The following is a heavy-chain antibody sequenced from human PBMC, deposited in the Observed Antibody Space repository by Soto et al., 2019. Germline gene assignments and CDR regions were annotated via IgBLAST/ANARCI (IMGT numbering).Heavy chain of an antibody. CDR3: ARESRYCSGGSCYFLPGIDY. CDR2: INPNSGGT. V-gene: IGHV1-2*04. D-gene: IGHD2-15*01. CDR1: GYTFTSYA. J-gene: IGHJ4*02. Sequence: ASVKVSCKASGYTFTSYAMHWARQAPGQRLEWMGWINPNSGGTNYAQKFQGWVTMTRDTSISTAYMELSRLRSDDTAVYYCARESRYCSGGSCYFLPGIDYWGQGTLVTSPQ.